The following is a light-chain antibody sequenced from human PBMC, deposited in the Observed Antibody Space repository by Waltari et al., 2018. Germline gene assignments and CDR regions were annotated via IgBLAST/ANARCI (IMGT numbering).Light chain of an antibody. CDR1: VLNIGKNT. CDR3: LAWDDSLNGWV. J-gene: IGLJ3*02. V-gene: IGLV1-44*01. CDR2: GDD. Sequence: QSVLTQSPQASGTPGQRVTRPCSVSVLNIGKNTVNWYQQVPGTAPKLLIYGDDQRPSGAPDRISGSKSGTSASLAISGLQPEDEADYYCLAWDDSLNGWVFGGGNKVTVL.